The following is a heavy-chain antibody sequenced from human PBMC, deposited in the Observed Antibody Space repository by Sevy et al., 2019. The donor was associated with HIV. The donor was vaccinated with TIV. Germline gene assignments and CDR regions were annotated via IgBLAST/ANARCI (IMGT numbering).Heavy chain of an antibody. CDR3: ARDLEVYDYGDDGPACNPDY. CDR1: GFTFSTYG. Sequence: GGSLRLSCAASGFTFSTYGMHWVRQAPGKGLEWLAVIWFDGSNEYYADSVKGRFTISRDIAKNTLHLQMNSLRAEDTAVYYCARDLEVYDYGDDGPACNPDYWGRGTLVTVSS. D-gene: IGHD4-17*01. CDR2: IWFDGSNE. J-gene: IGHJ4*02. V-gene: IGHV3-33*01.